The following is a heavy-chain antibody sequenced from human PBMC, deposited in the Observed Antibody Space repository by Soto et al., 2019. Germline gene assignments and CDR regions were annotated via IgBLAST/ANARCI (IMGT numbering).Heavy chain of an antibody. CDR1: GYTFTSYY. D-gene: IGHD6-19*01. J-gene: IGHJ4*02. CDR2: INPSGGST. Sequence: ASVKVSCKASGYTFTSYYMHWVRQAPGQGLEWMGIINPSGGSTSYAQKFQGRVTMTRDTSTSTVYMELSSLRSEDTAVYYCAKDLTYSTGWPLRAFHYWGQGTLVTVSS. V-gene: IGHV1-46*01. CDR3: AKDLTYSTGWPLRAFHY.